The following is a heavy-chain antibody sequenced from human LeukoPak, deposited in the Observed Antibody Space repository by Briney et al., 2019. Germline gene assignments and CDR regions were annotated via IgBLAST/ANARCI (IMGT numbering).Heavy chain of an antibody. CDR2: IYYSGST. CDR1: GGSISSYY. J-gene: IGHJ6*03. CDR3: ARHLWDYTYYYMDV. Sequence: SETLSLTCTVSGGSISSYYWSWIRQPPGTGLEWIGYIYYSGSTNYNPSLKSRVTISVDTSKNQFPLKLSSVTAADTAVYYCARHLWDYTYYYMDVWGKGTTVTVSS. D-gene: IGHD7-27*01. V-gene: IGHV4-59*08.